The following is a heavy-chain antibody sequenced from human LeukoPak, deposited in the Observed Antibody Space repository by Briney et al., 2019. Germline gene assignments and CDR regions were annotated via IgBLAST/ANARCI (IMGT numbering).Heavy chain of an antibody. CDR3: ARDFTGYCSSTSCYPIYGMDV. CDR2: ISSSSSYI. Sequence: GGSLRLSCAASGFTFSKYWMLWVRQAPGKGLEWVSSISSSSSYIYYADSVKGRLTISRDNAKNSLYLQMNSLRAEDTAVYYCARDFTGYCSSTSCYPIYGMDVWGQGTTVTVSS. V-gene: IGHV3-21*01. J-gene: IGHJ6*02. D-gene: IGHD2-2*01. CDR1: GFTFSKYW.